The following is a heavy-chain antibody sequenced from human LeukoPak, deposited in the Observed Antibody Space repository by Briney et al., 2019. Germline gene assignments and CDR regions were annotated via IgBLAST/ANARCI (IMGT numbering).Heavy chain of an antibody. D-gene: IGHD3-16*02. J-gene: IGHJ4*02. CDR3: ARINMITFGGVIIDY. CDR2: IDWDDDK. V-gene: IGHV2-70*11. CDR1: GFSLSTRGMC. Sequence: ASGPALAKPTQTLTLTCTFSGFSLSTRGMCVSWIRQPPGKALEWLARIDWDDDKYYSTSLKTRLTISKDTSKNQVVLTMTNMDPVDTATYYCARINMITFGGVIIDYWGQGTLVTVSS.